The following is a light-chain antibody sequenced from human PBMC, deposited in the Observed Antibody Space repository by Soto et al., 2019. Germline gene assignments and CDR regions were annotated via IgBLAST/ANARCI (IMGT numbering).Light chain of an antibody. CDR3: QQYGSSPVT. CDR1: QSVSSSY. J-gene: IGKJ1*01. CDR2: GAS. Sequence: EIVLTQSPGTLSLSPGERATLSCRASQSVSSSYLAWYQQKPGQAPRLLIYGASSRATGIPDRFSGSGSGPDFTLTISRLEPEDFAVYDCQQYGSSPVTFGQGTKVEIK. V-gene: IGKV3-20*01.